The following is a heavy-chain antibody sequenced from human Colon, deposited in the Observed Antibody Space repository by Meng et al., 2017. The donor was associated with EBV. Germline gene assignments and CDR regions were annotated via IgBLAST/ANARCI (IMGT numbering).Heavy chain of an antibody. J-gene: IGHJ4*02. D-gene: IGHD5-18*01. Sequence: QLPPAEACPGLVKAPETLSLTCAVPGGSISSVYWRTWSRQSPGKALEWIGEIYHSGSTNYTPSLKRRVTISVDKSKNSFSLKLTSVTAADTAVYYCARGGYYSFDYWGQRTLVTVSS. V-gene: IGHV4-4*03. CDR1: GGSISSVYW. CDR3: ARGGYYSFDY. CDR2: IYHSGST.